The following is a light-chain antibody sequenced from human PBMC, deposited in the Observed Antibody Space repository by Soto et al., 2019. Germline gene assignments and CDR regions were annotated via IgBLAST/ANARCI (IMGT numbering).Light chain of an antibody. Sequence: DIQMTQSPSAVSASVGDSVTISCRASQDIVTYVAWYQQKPGRAPKLLIFDASTLLPEVPPRFHGAGSGSDFTLTIIRLPPDDLSVYYLPNFTISLGPFGQGDRV. CDR3: PNFTISLGP. CDR2: DAS. J-gene: IGKJ1*01. V-gene: IGKV1-5*01. CDR1: QDIVTY.